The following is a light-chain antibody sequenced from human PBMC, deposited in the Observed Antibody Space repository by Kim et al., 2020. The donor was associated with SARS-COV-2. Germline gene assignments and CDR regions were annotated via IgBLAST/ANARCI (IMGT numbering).Light chain of an antibody. CDR2: DVN. CDR3: SSYASTRSYV. Sequence: QSALTQPASVSGSPGQSITISCTGTSNDVGAYNYVSWYQQHPGKAPKLMIFDVNKRPSGLSNRFSGSKSGNTASLTISGLQAEDEADYYCSSYASTRSYVFGSGTTVTVL. J-gene: IGLJ1*01. CDR1: SNDVGAYNY. V-gene: IGLV2-14*03.